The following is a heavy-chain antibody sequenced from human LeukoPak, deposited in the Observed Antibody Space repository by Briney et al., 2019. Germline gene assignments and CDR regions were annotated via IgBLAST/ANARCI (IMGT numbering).Heavy chain of an antibody. Sequence: SETLSLTCAVYGGSFSGYYWSWIRQPPGKRLEWSGEINHSGSTNYNPSLKSRVTISVDTSKNQFSLKLSSVTAADTAVYYCARGWSGSYPFFDYWGQGTLVTVSS. D-gene: IGHD1-26*01. CDR1: GGSFSGYY. CDR2: INHSGST. J-gene: IGHJ4*02. V-gene: IGHV4-34*01. CDR3: ARGWSGSYPFFDY.